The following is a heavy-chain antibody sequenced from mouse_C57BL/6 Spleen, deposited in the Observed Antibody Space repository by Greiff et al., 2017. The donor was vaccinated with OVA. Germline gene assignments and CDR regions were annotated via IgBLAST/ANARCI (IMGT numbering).Heavy chain of an antibody. CDR2: IYPGNSDT. D-gene: IGHD2-4*01. V-gene: IGHV1-5*01. CDR1: GYTFTSYW. Sequence: VQLQQSGTVLARPGASVKMSCKTSGYTFTSYWMHWVKQRPGQGLEWIGAIYPGNSDTSYNQKFKGKAKLTAVTSASTAYMELSSLTNEDSAVYYGTSSGTDDYDEGYAMDDWGQGTSVTVSS. J-gene: IGHJ4*01. CDR3: TSSGTDDYDEGYAMDD.